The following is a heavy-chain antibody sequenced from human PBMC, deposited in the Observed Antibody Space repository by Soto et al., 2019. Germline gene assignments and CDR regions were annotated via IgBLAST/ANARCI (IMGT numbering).Heavy chain of an antibody. CDR3: ARSGGKAAKYNWFDP. CDR2: IVQGGRT. Sequence: PSETLSLTCAVYGGSFSGYYWSWMRQSPGKGLEWIGEIVQGGRTNYSPSLKSRITISIDTSKNQFSLRLSSVTAADTAVYYCARSGGKAAKYNWFDPWGQGTLVTVSS. D-gene: IGHD3-10*01. J-gene: IGHJ5*02. V-gene: IGHV4-34*12. CDR1: GGSFSGYY.